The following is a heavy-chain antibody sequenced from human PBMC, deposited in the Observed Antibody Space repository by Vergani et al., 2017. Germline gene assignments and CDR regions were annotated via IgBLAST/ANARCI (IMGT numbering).Heavy chain of an antibody. V-gene: IGHV2-70*15. Sequence: QVTLRESGPALVKPTQTLTLTCTFSGFSLSTSGMCVIWIRQPPGMALEWLARIDWDDDKYYNTSRKTRLTISKVTSKNQVVLTMTNVDPADTATYYCARIQRGDYYDSSGPSYHDYWGQGTLVTVSS. J-gene: IGHJ4*02. CDR3: ARIQRGDYYDSSGPSYHDY. CDR2: IDWDDDK. CDR1: GFSLSTSGMC. D-gene: IGHD3-22*01.